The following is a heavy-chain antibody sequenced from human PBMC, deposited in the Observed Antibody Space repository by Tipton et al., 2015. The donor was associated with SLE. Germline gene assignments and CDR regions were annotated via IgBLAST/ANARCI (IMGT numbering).Heavy chain of an antibody. V-gene: IGHV4-28*01. CDR3: ARNGVIYYMPVNL. Sequence: GLVKPSDTLSLTCAVSGYSISNSNWWAWIRQPPGKGLRWIGYIYYSGSTFYNPSLKSRVTMSVDASKNQFSLKLSSVTAADTAVYYCARNGVIYYMPVNLWGRGALVTVSS. CDR1: GYSISNSNW. D-gene: IGHD1-26*01. J-gene: IGHJ2*01. CDR2: IYYSGST.